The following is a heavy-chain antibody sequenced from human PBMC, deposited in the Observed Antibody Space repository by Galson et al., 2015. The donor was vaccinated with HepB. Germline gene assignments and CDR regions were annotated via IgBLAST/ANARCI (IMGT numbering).Heavy chain of an antibody. Sequence: TLSLTCAVSGGSISSGGYSWSWIRRPPGKGLEWIGYIYHSGSTYYNPSLKSRVNISVDRSKNQFSLKLSSVTAADTAVYYCARAVAGLFDYWGQGTLVTVSS. D-gene: IGHD6-19*01. CDR1: GGSISSGGYS. J-gene: IGHJ4*02. CDR2: IYHSGST. CDR3: ARAVAGLFDY. V-gene: IGHV4-30-2*01.